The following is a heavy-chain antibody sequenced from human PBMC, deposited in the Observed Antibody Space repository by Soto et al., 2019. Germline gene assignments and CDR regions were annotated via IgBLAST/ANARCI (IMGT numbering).Heavy chain of an antibody. CDR3: AGRDPDILTGYYPPYYYGMDV. D-gene: IGHD3-9*01. Sequence: ASETLSLTCTVSGGSISSTGYYWGWIHQPPGKGLEWIGSIYYSGSTSYNPSLQSRVTMSVDTSKNQFSLKLSSVTAADTAVYYCAGRDPDILTGYYPPYYYGMDVWGQGTTVTVSS. CDR2: IYYSGST. CDR1: GGSISSTGYY. J-gene: IGHJ6*02. V-gene: IGHV4-39*07.